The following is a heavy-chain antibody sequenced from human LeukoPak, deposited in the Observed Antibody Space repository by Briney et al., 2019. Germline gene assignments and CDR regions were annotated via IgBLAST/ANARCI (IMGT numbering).Heavy chain of an antibody. J-gene: IGHJ4*02. Sequence: ASVKVPCKASGCTFTSYYMHWVRQAPGQGLEWMGIINPSGGSTSYAQKFQGRVTMTRDTSTSTVYMELSSLRSEDTAVYYCARERSIAVAGTLRREVYYMDVWGQGTLVTVSS. CDR2: INPSGGST. CDR3: ARERSIAVAGTLRREVYYMDV. D-gene: IGHD6-19*01. V-gene: IGHV1-46*01. CDR1: GCTFTSYY.